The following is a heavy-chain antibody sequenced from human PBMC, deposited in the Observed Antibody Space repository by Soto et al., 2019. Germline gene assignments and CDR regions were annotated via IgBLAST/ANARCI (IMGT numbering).Heavy chain of an antibody. V-gene: IGHV3-33*03. CDR2: IWYDGTKK. CDR3: ARHGGSYYGYFDY. Sequence: QVQLVESGGGVVQPGRSLRLSCAASGFTFSSYGMHWVRQAPGKGLEWVAVIWYDGTKKYYADSVKGRFTISRDNSKNTLYLQMNSLRAEDTAVYYCARHGGSYYGYFDYWGQGTLVTVSS. J-gene: IGHJ4*02. CDR1: GFTFSSYG. D-gene: IGHD1-26*01.